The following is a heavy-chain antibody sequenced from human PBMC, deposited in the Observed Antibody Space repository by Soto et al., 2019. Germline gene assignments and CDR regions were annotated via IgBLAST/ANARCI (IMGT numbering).Heavy chain of an antibody. J-gene: IGHJ4*02. CDR3: AFLPYYYDSSGQTDY. CDR1: GYSFTSYW. D-gene: IGHD3-22*01. Sequence: PGESLKISCKGSGYSFTSYWISWVRQMPGKGLEWMGRIDPSDSYTNYSPSFQGHVTISADKSISTAYLQWSSLKASDTAMYYCAFLPYYYDSSGQTDYWGQGPLVTVSS. V-gene: IGHV5-10-1*01. CDR2: IDPSDSYT.